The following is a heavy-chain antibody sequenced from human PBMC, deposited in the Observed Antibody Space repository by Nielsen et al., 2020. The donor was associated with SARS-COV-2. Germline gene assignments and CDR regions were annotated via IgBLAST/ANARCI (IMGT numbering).Heavy chain of an antibody. D-gene: IGHD6-13*01. CDR3: VKGGYSSPAY. CDR1: GFTFSSYA. CDR2: ISYDGSNK. Sequence: GGSLRLSCAASGFTFSSYAMHWVRQAPGKGLEWVAVISYDGSNKYYADSVKGRFTISRDNSKNTLYLQMNSLRAEDTAVYHCVKGGYSSPAYWGQGTLVTVSS. V-gene: IGHV3-30*04. J-gene: IGHJ4*02.